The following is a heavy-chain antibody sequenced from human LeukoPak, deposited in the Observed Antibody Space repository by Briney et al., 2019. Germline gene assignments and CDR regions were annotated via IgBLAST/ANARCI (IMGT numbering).Heavy chain of an antibody. Sequence: ASVKVSCKTSGVTFSSYAITWVRQAPGQGPEWMGGIIPMFGTTNYAQKFQGRVTMTRDTSTSTVYMELSSLRSEDTAVYYCARDLRRGSSSWYVSGGDYWGQGTLVTVSS. J-gene: IGHJ4*02. D-gene: IGHD6-13*01. CDR1: GVTFSSYA. CDR2: IIPMFGTT. CDR3: ARDLRRGSSSWYVSGGDY. V-gene: IGHV1-69*05.